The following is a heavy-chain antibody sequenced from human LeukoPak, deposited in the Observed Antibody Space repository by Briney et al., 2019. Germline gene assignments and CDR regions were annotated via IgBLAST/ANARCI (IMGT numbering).Heavy chain of an antibody. CDR1: GGSISSGGYY. Sequence: SETLSLTCTVSGGSISSGGYYWSWIRQPPGKGLEWIGYIYHSGSTNYNPSLKSRVTISVDRSKNQFSLKLSSVTAADTAVYYCARSIAAAGPWYFDYWGQGTLVTVSS. CDR2: IYHSGST. D-gene: IGHD6-13*01. V-gene: IGHV4-30-2*01. J-gene: IGHJ4*02. CDR3: ARSIAAAGPWYFDY.